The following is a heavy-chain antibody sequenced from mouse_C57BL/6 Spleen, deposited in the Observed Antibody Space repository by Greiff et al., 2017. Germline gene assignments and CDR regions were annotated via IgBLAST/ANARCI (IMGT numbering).Heavy chain of an antibody. V-gene: IGHV5-17*01. CDR3: ARDGSSPYYYAMDY. D-gene: IGHD1-1*01. Sequence: EVQRVESGGGLVKPGGSLKLSCAASGFTFSDYGMHWVRQAPEKGLEWVAYISSGSSTIYYADTVKGRFTISRDNAKNTLFLQMTSLRSEDTAMYYCARDGSSPYYYAMDYWGQGTSVTVSS. CDR1: GFTFSDYG. J-gene: IGHJ4*01. CDR2: ISSGSSTI.